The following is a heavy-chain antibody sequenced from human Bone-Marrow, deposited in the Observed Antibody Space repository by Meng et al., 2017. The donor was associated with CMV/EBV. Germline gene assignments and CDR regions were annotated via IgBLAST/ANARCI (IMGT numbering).Heavy chain of an antibody. CDR2: IKQDGSEK. CDR3: ARDLTASYDFWSGYSYYFDY. CDR1: GFTFSRYW. D-gene: IGHD3-3*01. J-gene: IGHJ4*02. Sequence: GESLKISCAASGFTFSRYWMSWVRQAPGKGLEWVANIKQDGSEKYYVDSVKGRFTISRDNAKNSLYLQMSSLRAEDTAVYYCARDLTASYDFWSGYSYYFDYWGQGTLVTASS. V-gene: IGHV3-7*01.